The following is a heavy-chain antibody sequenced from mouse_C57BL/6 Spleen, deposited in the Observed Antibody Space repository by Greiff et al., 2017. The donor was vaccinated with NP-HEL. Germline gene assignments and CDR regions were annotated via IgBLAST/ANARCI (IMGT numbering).Heavy chain of an antibody. Sequence: EVQLQQSGPELVKPGASVKIPCKASGYTFTDYNMDWVKQSHGKSLEWIGDINPNHGGTIYNQKFKGKATLTVDKSSSTTYMELRSLTSEDTAVYYCARSSSNYGTHFDYWGQGTTLTVSA. CDR2: INPNHGGT. V-gene: IGHV1-18*01. CDR3: ARSSSNYGTHFDY. CDR1: GYTFTDYN. J-gene: IGHJ2*01. D-gene: IGHD2-5*01.